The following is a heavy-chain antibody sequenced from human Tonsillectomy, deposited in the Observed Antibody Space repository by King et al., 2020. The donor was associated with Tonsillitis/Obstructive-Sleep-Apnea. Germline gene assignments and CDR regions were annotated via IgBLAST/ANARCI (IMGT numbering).Heavy chain of an antibody. Sequence: VQLVESGGGLVQPGGSLRLSCSASGFTFSSYAMHWVRQAPGKGLEYVSAISSNGGSTYYADSVKGRFTISRDNSKNTLYLQMSSLRAEDTAVYYCVKGWGLAPDTVTPFDYWGQGTLVTVSS. D-gene: IGHD4-11*01. CDR3: VKGWGLAPDTVTPFDY. CDR2: ISSNGGST. CDR1: GFTFSSYA. J-gene: IGHJ4*02. V-gene: IGHV3-64D*06.